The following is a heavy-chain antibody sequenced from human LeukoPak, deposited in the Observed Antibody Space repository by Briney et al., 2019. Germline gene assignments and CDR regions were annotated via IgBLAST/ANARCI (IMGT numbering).Heavy chain of an antibody. J-gene: IGHJ3*02. CDR2: IYHSGST. Sequence: PSETLSLTCTVSGGSISSDNWNWIRQPPGKGLEWIGYIYHSGSTYYNPSLKSRVTISVDRSKNQFSLKLSSVTAADTAVYYCARGKRFYCSSTSCRTPMIGAFDIWGQGTMVTVSS. D-gene: IGHD2-2*01. V-gene: IGHV4-59*12. CDR3: ARGKRFYCSSTSCRTPMIGAFDI. CDR1: GGSISSDN.